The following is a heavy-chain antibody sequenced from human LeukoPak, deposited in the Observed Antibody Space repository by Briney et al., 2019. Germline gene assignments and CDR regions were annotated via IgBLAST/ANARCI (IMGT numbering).Heavy chain of an antibody. CDR3: ARDPSDGYSHPFFDY. CDR2: ISDDGRNT. V-gene: IGHV3-30*03. D-gene: IGHD4-17*01. J-gene: IGHJ4*02. Sequence: QPGRSLRLSCAASGFTFSHNGLHWVRQAPGKGLEWLAIISDDGRNTDYADSVKGRFTISRDNSKNTLYLQMNSLRPEDTAVYYCARDPSDGYSHPFFDYWGQGTLVTVSS. CDR1: GFTFSHNG.